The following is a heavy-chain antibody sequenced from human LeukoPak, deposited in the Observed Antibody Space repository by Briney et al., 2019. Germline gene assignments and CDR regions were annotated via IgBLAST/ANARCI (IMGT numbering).Heavy chain of an antibody. CDR1: GGSISSSSYY. J-gene: IGHJ6*03. D-gene: IGHD3-3*01. CDR2: INHSGST. Sequence: SETLSLTCTVSGGSISSSSYYWGWIRQPPGKGLEWIGEINHSGSTNYNPSLKSRVTISVDTSKNQFSLKLSSVTAADTAVYYCASTLYDFWSGYPPYYMDVWGKGTTVTVSS. CDR3: ASTLYDFWSGYPPYYMDV. V-gene: IGHV4-39*07.